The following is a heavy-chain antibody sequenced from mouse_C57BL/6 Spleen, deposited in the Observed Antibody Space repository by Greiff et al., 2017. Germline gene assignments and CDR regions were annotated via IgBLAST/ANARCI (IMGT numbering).Heavy chain of an antibody. J-gene: IGHJ2*01. D-gene: IGHD4-1*01. V-gene: IGHV1-50*01. CDR2: IDPSDSYT. Sequence: VQLQQPGAELVKPGASVKLSCKASGYTFTSYWMQWVKQRPGQGLEWIGEIDPSDSYTNYNQKFKGKATLTVDTSSSTAYMQLSSLTSEDSAVYYCARSLLTDFDYWGQGTTLTVSS. CDR3: ARSLLTDFDY. CDR1: GYTFTSYW.